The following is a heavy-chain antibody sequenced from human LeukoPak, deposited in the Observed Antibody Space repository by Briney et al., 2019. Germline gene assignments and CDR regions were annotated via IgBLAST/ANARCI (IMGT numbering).Heavy chain of an antibody. CDR2: INSDGSST. CDR1: GFTFSSYW. Sequence: GGSLRLSCAASGFTFSSYWMHWVRQAPGKGLVWVSRINSDGSSTSYADSVKGRFTISRDDAKNTLYLQMNSLRAEDTAVYYCARKTGAAAATGGYYFDYWGQGTLVTVSS. V-gene: IGHV3-74*01. D-gene: IGHD6-13*01. J-gene: IGHJ4*02. CDR3: ARKTGAAAATGGYYFDY.